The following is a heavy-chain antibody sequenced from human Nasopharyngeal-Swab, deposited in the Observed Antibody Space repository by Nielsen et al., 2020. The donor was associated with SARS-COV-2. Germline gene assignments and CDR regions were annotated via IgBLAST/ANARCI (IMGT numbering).Heavy chain of an antibody. D-gene: IGHD3-3*01. J-gene: IGHJ4*02. CDR2: ISGSGGST. CDR1: GFTFSSYA. V-gene: IGHV3-23*01. CDR3: ARRDYDFWSGYYAGLSYFDY. Sequence: GESLKISCAASGFTFSSYAMSWVRQAPGKGLEWVSAISGSGGSTYYADSVKCRFTISRDNSKNTLYLQMNSLRAEDTAVYYCARRDYDFWSGYYAGLSYFDYWGQGTLVTVSS.